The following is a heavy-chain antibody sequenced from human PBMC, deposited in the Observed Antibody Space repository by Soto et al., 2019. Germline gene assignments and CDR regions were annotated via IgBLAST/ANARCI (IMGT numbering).Heavy chain of an antibody. J-gene: IGHJ4*02. D-gene: IGHD6-25*01. CDR3: ARHLAAGDS. CDR2: VNPTGSST. CDR1: GYTFTSYY. Sequence: QVQLVQSGAEVKKPGASVRVSCKASGYTFTSYYIHWVRQAPGQGLEWMAIVNPTGSSTNYAQKFQGRFTVTFDTSTSTVFMELNSLRYEDTAVYYCARHLAAGDSWGQGTLVTVSS. V-gene: IGHV1-46*03.